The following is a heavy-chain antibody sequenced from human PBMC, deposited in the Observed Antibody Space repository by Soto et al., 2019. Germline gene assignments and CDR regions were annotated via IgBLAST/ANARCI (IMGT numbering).Heavy chain of an antibody. J-gene: IGHJ5*02. D-gene: IGHD3-10*01. CDR2: IYYSGST. V-gene: IGHV4-59*08. Sequence: SETLSLTCTVSGGSISSYYWSWIRQPPGKGLEWIGYIYYSGSTNYNPSLKSRVTISVDTSKNQFSLKLSSVTAADTAVYYCARLSITMVRGVTNWFDPWGQGTLVTVSS. CDR1: GGSISSYY. CDR3: ARLSITMVRGVTNWFDP.